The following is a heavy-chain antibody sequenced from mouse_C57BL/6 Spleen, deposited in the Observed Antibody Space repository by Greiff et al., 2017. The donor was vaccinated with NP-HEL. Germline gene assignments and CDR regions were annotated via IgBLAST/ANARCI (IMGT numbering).Heavy chain of an antibody. D-gene: IGHD2-5*01. J-gene: IGHJ2*01. CDR2: IKPGSGGT. CDR1: GYAFTNYL. Sequence: VQLQQSGAELVRPGTSVKVSCKASGYAFTNYLIEWVKQRPGQGLEWIGVIKPGSGGTNYNENFKGKAKLTADKSAITAYMQLSSLTSEDSAVYVCARGDSNYYFDYWGQGTTLTVSS. V-gene: IGHV1-54*01. CDR3: ARGDSNYYFDY.